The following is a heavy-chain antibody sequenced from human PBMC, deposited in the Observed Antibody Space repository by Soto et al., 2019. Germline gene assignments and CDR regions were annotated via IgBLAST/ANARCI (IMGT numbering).Heavy chain of an antibody. Sequence: QVQLQESGPRLVKPSETLSLTCTVSGGSMKGYYWTWIRQSPDRGLPRLGFISASGNTNSDASLEGRLTLSLDKSKNPVLLRLTSFTAADTALYYWAGGPAIYGEGDYYDYRGQGALVTVSS. D-gene: IGHD3-10*01. V-gene: IGHV4-59*03. J-gene: IGHJ4*02. CDR3: AGGPAIYGEGDYYDY. CDR2: ISASGNT. CDR1: GGSMKGYY.